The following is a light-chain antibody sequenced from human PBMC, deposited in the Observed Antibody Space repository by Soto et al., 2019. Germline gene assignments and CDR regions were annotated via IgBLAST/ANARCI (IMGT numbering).Light chain of an antibody. V-gene: IGKV3-20*01. CDR2: GAS. Sequence: EIVLTQSPGTLSLSPGERATLSCRASQSVSNNYLAWYQQKPGQAPRLLIYGASNRATGIPDRFSGSGSGTDFTLTISSLQPEDIATYYCQQYDNLPLTFGGGTKVDI. J-gene: IGKJ4*01. CDR3: QQYDNLPLT. CDR1: QSVSNNY.